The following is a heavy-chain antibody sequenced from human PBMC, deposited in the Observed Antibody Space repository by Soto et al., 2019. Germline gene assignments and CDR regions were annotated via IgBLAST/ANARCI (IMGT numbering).Heavy chain of an antibody. D-gene: IGHD3-10*01. CDR2: INAGNGNT. CDR1: GYTFTSYA. V-gene: IGHV1-3*05. Sequence: QVQLVQSGAEEKKPGASVKVSCKASGYTFTSYAMHWLRQAPGQRHEWMGWINAGNGNTKYSQKFQGRVTSTRDTSASTAYMELSSLRSEDTAVSYCARGTPVWFDPWGQGTLVTVSS. CDR3: ARGTPVWFDP. J-gene: IGHJ5*02.